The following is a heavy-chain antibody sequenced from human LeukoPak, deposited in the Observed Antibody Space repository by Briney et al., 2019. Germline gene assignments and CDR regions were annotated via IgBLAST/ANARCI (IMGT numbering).Heavy chain of an antibody. D-gene: IGHD5-12*01. CDR3: TKDHRVVDIVATMSFDY. CDR2: ISGGGGST. Sequence: HPGGSLRLSCAASGFTFSSYAMSWVRQAPGKGLEWVSAISGGGGSTYYADSVKGRFTISRDNSKNTLYLQMNSLRAEDTAVYYCTKDHRVVDIVATMSFDYWGQGTLVTVSS. J-gene: IGHJ4*02. V-gene: IGHV3-23*01. CDR1: GFTFSSYA.